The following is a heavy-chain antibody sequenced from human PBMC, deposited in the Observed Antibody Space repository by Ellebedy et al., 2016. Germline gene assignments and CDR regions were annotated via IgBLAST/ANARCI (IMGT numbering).Heavy chain of an antibody. J-gene: IGHJ5*02. CDR2: IYTSGST. CDR1: GGSISSYY. D-gene: IGHD6-13*01. Sequence: SETLSLXCTVSGGSISSYYWSWIRQPAGKGLEWIGRIYTSGSTNYNPSLKSRVTMSVDTSKNQFSLQLNSVTPEDTAVYYCARKSHGTIAATPWEDWFDPWGQGTLVTVSS. V-gene: IGHV4-4*07. CDR3: ARKSHGTIAATPWEDWFDP.